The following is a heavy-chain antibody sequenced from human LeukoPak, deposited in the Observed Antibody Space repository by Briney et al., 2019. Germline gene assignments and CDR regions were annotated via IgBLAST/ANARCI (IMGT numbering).Heavy chain of an antibody. V-gene: IGHV4-4*07. CDR2: IYTSGST. CDR3: ARDPVDYESGRDSYYYMDV. J-gene: IGHJ6*03. D-gene: IGHD4-17*01. Sequence: SETLSLTCTVSGGSITSYDWSWIRQPAGKGLEWIGRIYTSGSTKYNPSLKSRVSMSLDTSKNRFSLKLSSVTAADTAVYYCARDPVDYESGRDSYYYMDVWGKGTTVTVSS. CDR1: GGSITSYD.